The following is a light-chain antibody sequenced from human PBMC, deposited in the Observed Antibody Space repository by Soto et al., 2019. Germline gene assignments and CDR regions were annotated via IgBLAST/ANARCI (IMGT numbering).Light chain of an antibody. V-gene: IGKV3D-20*02. CDR3: QKCKVAPFT. CDR2: DAS. Sequence: DTFLTQSPRTLFLSPWEIDTLSFMASQTVRNNYLAWYQQKPGQAPRLLIYDASSRATGIPDRFSGGGSGTDFNLSISRLEPEDIATYYCQKCKVAPFTFGGGTKVDIK. J-gene: IGKJ4*01. CDR1: QTVRNNY.